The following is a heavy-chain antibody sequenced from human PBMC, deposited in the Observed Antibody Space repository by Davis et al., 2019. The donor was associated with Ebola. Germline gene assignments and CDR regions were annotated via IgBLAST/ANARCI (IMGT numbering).Heavy chain of an antibody. Sequence: GESLKISCAAYGFTFSGSAMHWVRQASGKGLEWVGRIRSKANSYATAYAASVKGRFTISRDDSKNTAYLQMNSLKTEDTAVYYCTSTLGGMDVWGQGTTVTVSS. CDR1: GFTFSGSA. CDR3: TSTLGGMDV. CDR2: IRSKANSYAT. D-gene: IGHD7-27*01. V-gene: IGHV3-73*01. J-gene: IGHJ6*02.